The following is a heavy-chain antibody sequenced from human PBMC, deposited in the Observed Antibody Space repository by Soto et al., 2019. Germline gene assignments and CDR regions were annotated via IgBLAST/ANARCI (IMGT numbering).Heavy chain of an antibody. V-gene: IGHV5-51*01. Sequence: PGESLKISCKASGYSFTSYWIAWVRQMPGKGLEWMGTIYPGDSDTRYSPSLQGQVTISADNSISTAYLEWSSLKASDTAIYYCARPIPFGAGYGFSDYWGQGTPVTVSS. J-gene: IGHJ4*02. CDR3: ARPIPFGAGYGFSDY. D-gene: IGHD3-16*01. CDR2: IYPGDSDT. CDR1: GYSFTSYW.